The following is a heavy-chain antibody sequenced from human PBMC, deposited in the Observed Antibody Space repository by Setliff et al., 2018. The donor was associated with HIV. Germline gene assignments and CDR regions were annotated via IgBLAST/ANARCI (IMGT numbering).Heavy chain of an antibody. V-gene: IGHV1-3*01. CDR2: INAGNGNT. Sequence: ASVKVSCKASVYTFTSYAMHWVRQAPGQRLEWMGWINAGNGNTKYPQKFQGRVTITRDTSASTAYMELSSLRSEDTAVYYCARQLNGYNDAFDIWGQGTMVTVSS. CDR1: VYTFTSYA. J-gene: IGHJ3*02. CDR3: ARQLNGYNDAFDI. D-gene: IGHD5-12*01.